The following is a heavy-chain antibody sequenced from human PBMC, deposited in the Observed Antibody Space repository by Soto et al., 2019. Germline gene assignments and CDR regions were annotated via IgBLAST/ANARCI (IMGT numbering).Heavy chain of an antibody. CDR1: GGSFSGYY. CDR2: INHSGST. Sequence: PSETLSLTCAVYGGSFSGYYWSWIRQPPGKGLGWIGEINHSGSTNYNRSLKSRVTISVDTSKNQFSLKLSSVTAADTTVYYCAREYYYYYYGMDVWGQGTTVT. V-gene: IGHV4-34*01. CDR3: AREYYYYYYGMDV. J-gene: IGHJ6*02.